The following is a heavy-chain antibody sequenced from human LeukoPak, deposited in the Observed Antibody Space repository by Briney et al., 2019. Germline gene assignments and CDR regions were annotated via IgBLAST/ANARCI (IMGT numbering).Heavy chain of an antibody. Sequence: QPGGSLRLSCAAPGFTFSSYGMHWVRRAPGKGLEWVAVISYDGSNKYYADSVKGRFTISRDNSKNTLYLQMNSLRAEDTAVYYCAKDWDFRQWLVRYYFDYWGQGTLVTVSS. CDR1: GFTFSSYG. J-gene: IGHJ4*02. CDR3: AKDWDFRQWLVRYYFDY. CDR2: ISYDGSNK. V-gene: IGHV3-30*18. D-gene: IGHD6-19*01.